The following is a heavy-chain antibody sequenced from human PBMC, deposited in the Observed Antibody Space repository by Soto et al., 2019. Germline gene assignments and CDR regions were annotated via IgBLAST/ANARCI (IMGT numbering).Heavy chain of an antibody. CDR3: AKTMVRGVLVDALDV. CDR1: GFIFGDYS. D-gene: IGHD3-10*01. Sequence: EGQLLESGGGVAQPGGSLRLSCAASGFIFGDYSMNWVRQAPGKGLEYVAVISGSGAATYHADAVKGRFRISRDNSRSTRSLEINNLRVDDSAVYYCAKTMVRGVLVDALDVWGQGTTVAAS. CDR2: ISGSGAAT. V-gene: IGHV3-23*01. J-gene: IGHJ6*02.